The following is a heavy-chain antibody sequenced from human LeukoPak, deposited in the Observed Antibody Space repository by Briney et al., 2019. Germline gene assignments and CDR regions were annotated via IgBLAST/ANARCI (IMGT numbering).Heavy chain of an antibody. CDR3: AGRYYYNLGSFPFDF. Sequence: SETLSLTCAVSGGPFSGYFWSWIRQSSGKGLEWIGEIHNSGTTNYNPSLNSRVTISEDTSKNQFYLNLSSVTAADTAVYYRAGRYYYNLGSFPFDFWGQGTLVTVSS. CDR1: GGPFSGYF. J-gene: IGHJ4*02. CDR2: IHNSGTT. D-gene: IGHD3-10*01. V-gene: IGHV4-34*01.